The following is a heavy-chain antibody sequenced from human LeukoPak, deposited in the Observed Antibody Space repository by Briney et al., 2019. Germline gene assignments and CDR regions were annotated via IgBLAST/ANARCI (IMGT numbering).Heavy chain of an antibody. CDR1: GGTFSSYA. Sequence: SVKVSCKASGGTFSSYAISWVRQAPGQGLEWMGGIIPIFGTANYAQKFQGRVTITADESTSTAYMELSSLRSEDTAVYYCARKGARSPTGQTDFDYYYGMDVWGKGTTVTVSS. CDR3: ARKGARSPTGQTDFDYYYGMDV. CDR2: IIPIFGTA. V-gene: IGHV1-69*13. J-gene: IGHJ6*04. D-gene: IGHD3-3*01.